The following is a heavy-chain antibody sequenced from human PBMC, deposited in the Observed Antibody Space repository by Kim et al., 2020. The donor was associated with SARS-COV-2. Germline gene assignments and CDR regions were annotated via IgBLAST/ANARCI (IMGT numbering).Heavy chain of an antibody. V-gene: IGHV3-23*01. J-gene: IGHJ4*02. CDR3: AKDLPFIVGATRWYFDY. Sequence: VKGRFTIARDNSKNTLYLQMNSLRAEDTAVYYCAKDLPFIVGATRWYFDYWGQGTLVTVSS. D-gene: IGHD1-26*01.